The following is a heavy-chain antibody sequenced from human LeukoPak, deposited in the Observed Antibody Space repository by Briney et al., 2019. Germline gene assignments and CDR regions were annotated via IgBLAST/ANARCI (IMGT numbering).Heavy chain of an antibody. D-gene: IGHD1-14*01. J-gene: IGHJ6*02. CDR1: GYSFTSYW. CDR2: IYPGDSDT. CDR3: ARSTRGILYYYGMDV. V-gene: IGHV5-51*01. Sequence: GESLKISCKGSGYSFTSYWIGWVRQMPGNGLEWMGIIYPGDSDTRYSPSFQGQVTISADKSISTAYLQWSSLKASDTAMYYCARSTRGILYYYGMDVWGQGTTVTVSS.